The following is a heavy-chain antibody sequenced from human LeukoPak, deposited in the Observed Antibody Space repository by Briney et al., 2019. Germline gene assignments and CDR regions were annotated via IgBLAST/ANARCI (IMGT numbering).Heavy chain of an antibody. J-gene: IGHJ4*02. Sequence: SETLSLTCTVSGGSISDYFWSWIRQPAGKGLEWIGRIYSSGSTLYNPSLKSRVTMSGDTSKNQFSLRLTSVTAADTAVYYCARGPYCGDDCYFDSWGRGTLFTVSS. D-gene: IGHD2-21*01. CDR1: GGSISDYF. CDR3: ARGPYCGDDCYFDS. V-gene: IGHV4-4*07. CDR2: IYSSGST.